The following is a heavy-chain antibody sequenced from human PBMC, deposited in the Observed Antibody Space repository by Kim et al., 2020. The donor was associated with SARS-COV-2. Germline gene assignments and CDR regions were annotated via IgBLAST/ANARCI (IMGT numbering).Heavy chain of an antibody. V-gene: IGHV7-4-1*02. Sequence: ASVKVSCKASGYTFTSYAINWVRQAPGQGLEWMGWINTNTGNPTYAQGFTGRFVFSLDTSVSTAYLQISSLKAEDTAVYYCAREGIVVVPAATGGLDYWGQGTLVTVSS. J-gene: IGHJ4*02. CDR2: INTNTGNP. D-gene: IGHD2-2*01. CDR1: GYTFTSYA. CDR3: AREGIVVVPAATGGLDY.